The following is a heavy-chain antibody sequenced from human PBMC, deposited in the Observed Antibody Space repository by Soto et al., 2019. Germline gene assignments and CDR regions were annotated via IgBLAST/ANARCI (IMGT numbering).Heavy chain of an antibody. D-gene: IGHD2-15*01. CDR3: AHEFSDCSGGSCYPYYFDY. Sequence: QITLKESGPTLVKPTQTLTLTCTFSGFSLSTSGVGVGWIRQPPGKALEWLALIYWDDDKRYSPSLKSRLTITKDTSKNQVVLTMTNMDPVDTATYYCAHEFSDCSGGSCYPYYFDYWGQGTLVTVSS. CDR1: GFSLSTSGVG. J-gene: IGHJ4*02. CDR2: IYWDDDK. V-gene: IGHV2-5*02.